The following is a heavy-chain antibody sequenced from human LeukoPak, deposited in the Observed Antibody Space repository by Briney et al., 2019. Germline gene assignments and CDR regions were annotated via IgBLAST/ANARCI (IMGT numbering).Heavy chain of an antibody. CDR3: TTGDVPSGGQDEYTSVGY. Sequence: PGGSLRLSCAASGFTFSNAWMSWVRQAPGKGLEWVGRIKSKTDGGTTDYAAPVKGRFTISRDDSKNTLYLQMNSLKTEDTAVYYCTTGDVPSGGQDEYTSVGYWGQGTLVTVSS. D-gene: IGHD2-2*02. J-gene: IGHJ4*02. CDR2: IKSKTDGGTT. V-gene: IGHV3-15*01. CDR1: GFTFSNAW.